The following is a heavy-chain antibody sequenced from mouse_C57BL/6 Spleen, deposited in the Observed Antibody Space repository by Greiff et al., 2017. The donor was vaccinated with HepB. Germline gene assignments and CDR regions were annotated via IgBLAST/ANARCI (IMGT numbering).Heavy chain of an antibody. V-gene: IGHV1-76*01. J-gene: IGHJ2*01. CDR3: AREGVVFDY. Sequence: VQLQQSGAELVRPGASVKLSCKASGYTFTDYYINWVKQRPGQGLEWIARIYPGSGNTYYNEKFKGKATLTAEKSSSTAYMQLSSLTSEDSAVYFCAREGVVFDYWGQGTTLTVSS. D-gene: IGHD1-1*01. CDR1: GYTFTDYY. CDR2: IYPGSGNT.